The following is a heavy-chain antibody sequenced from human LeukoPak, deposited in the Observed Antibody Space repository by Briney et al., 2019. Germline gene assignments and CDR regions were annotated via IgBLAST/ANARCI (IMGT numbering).Heavy chain of an antibody. V-gene: IGHV3-7*03. CDR2: IDQDGTEK. J-gene: IGHJ6*03. Sequence: PGGSLRLSCAASGFTLSSYWMSWVRQAPGKGLEWVANIDQDGTEKNYLGSVKGRFTISRDNSKNTLYLQMNSLRAEDTAVYYCAKDPLIVGATAGYYYYYYMDVWGKGTTVTVSS. CDR3: AKDPLIVGATAGYYYYYYMDV. CDR1: GFTLSSYW. D-gene: IGHD1-26*01.